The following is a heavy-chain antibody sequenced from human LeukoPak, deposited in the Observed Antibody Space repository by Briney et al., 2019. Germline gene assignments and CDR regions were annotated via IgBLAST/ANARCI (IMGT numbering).Heavy chain of an antibody. CDR1: GFTFGDYA. CDR3: ARVRPNGWELRERHFDY. V-gene: IGHV3-49*03. Sequence: GGSLRLSCTASGFTFGDYAMSWFRQAPGKGLEWVGVIRSKAYGGTPEYAASVKGRFTISRDDSKTIAYLQMNSLRAEDTAVYYCARVRPNGWELRERHFDYWGQGTLVTVSS. D-gene: IGHD1-26*01. CDR2: IRSKAYGGTP. J-gene: IGHJ4*02.